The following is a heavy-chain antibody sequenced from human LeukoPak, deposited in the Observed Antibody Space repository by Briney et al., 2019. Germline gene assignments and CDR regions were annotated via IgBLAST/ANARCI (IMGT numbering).Heavy chain of an antibody. J-gene: IGHJ3*02. CDR2: IRYDGSNK. CDR1: GFTFSSYG. Sequence: GGSLRLSCAASGFTFSSYGVHWVRQAPAKGLEWVAFIRYDGSNKYYADSVKGRFTISRDNSKNTLYLQMNSLRAEDTAVYHCAKDPWRFGRDAFDIWGQGTMVTVSS. CDR3: AKDPWRFGRDAFDI. V-gene: IGHV3-30*02. D-gene: IGHD3-10*01.